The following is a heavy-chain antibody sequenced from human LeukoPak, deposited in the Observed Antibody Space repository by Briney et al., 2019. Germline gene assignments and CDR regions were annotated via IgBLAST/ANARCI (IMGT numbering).Heavy chain of an antibody. CDR1: GFTFSSYS. CDR2: ISSSSSTI. J-gene: IGHJ5*02. Sequence: GSLRLSCAASGFTFSSYSMNWVRQAPGKGLEWVSYISSSSSTIYYADSVKGRFTISRDNAKNSLYLQMNSLRDEDTAVYYCAGKGSSSGCFDPWGQGTLVTVSS. D-gene: IGHD6-19*01. V-gene: IGHV3-48*02. CDR3: AGKGSSSGCFDP.